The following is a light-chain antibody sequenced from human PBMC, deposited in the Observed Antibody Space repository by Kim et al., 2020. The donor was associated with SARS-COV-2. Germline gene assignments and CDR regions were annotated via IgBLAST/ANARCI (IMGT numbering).Light chain of an antibody. J-gene: IGKJ4*01. CDR3: QQSYSTPLT. Sequence: ASVGDRVTITCRASQSISSYLNWYQQRPGKAPKLLIYAASSLQSGVPSRFSGSGSGTDFTLTISSLQPEDFATYYCQQSYSTPLTFGGGTKVDIK. V-gene: IGKV1-39*01. CDR1: QSISSY. CDR2: AAS.